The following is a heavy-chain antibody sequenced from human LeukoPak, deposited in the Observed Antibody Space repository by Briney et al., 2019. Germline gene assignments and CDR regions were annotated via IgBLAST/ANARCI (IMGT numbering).Heavy chain of an antibody. D-gene: IGHD4-17*01. V-gene: IGHV4-34*01. CDR1: GGSFSGYY. CDR3: ARLHDYGDKNA. J-gene: IGHJ5*02. CDR2: INHSGST. Sequence: SETLSLTCAVYGGSFSGYYWSWIRQPPGKGLEWIGEINHSGSTNYNPSLKSRVTISVDTSKNQFSLKLSSVTAADTAVYYCARLHDYGDKNAWGQGTLVTVSS.